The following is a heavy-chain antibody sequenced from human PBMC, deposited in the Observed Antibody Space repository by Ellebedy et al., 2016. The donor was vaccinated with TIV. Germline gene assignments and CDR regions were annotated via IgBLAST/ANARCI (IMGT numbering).Heavy chain of an antibody. CDR1: GFVFSAYD. J-gene: IGHJ4*02. CDR3: ARVRDSSED. D-gene: IGHD3-22*01. CDR2: ISSNSLSI. V-gene: IGHV3-48*02. Sequence: GESLKISCAASGFVFSAYDMNWVRQVPGKGLEWISYISSNSLSIYYADSVKGRFTISRDNAKKSLFLQMDSLRDEDTAVYYCARVRDSSEDWGQGTLVTVSS.